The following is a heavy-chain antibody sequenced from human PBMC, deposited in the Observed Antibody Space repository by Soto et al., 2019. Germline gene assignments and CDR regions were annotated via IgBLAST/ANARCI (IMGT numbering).Heavy chain of an antibody. CDR1: GFTFSSYA. V-gene: IGHV3-23*01. CDR3: AKDRDCSSTSCYSAPFDY. CDR2: ISGSGGST. D-gene: IGHD2-2*01. Sequence: EVQLLESGGGLVQPGGSLRLSCAASGFTFSSYAMSWFRQAPGKGLEWVSAISGSGGSTYYADSVKGRFTISRDNSKNTLYLQMNSLRAEDTAVYYCAKDRDCSSTSCYSAPFDYWGQGTLVTVSS. J-gene: IGHJ4*02.